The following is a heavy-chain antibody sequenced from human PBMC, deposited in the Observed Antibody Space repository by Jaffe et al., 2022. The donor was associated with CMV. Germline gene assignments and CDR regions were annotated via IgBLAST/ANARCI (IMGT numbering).Heavy chain of an antibody. CDR2: IFSNDEK. Sequence: QVTLKESGPVLVKPTETLTLTCTVSGFSLSNARMGVSWIRQPPGKALEWLAHIFSNDEKSYSTSLKSRLTISKDTSKSQVVLTMTNMDPVDTATYYCARIVLLWFGEPNGGWFDPWGQGTLVTVSS. D-gene: IGHD3-10*01. V-gene: IGHV2-26*01. J-gene: IGHJ5*02. CDR1: GFSLSNARMG. CDR3: ARIVLLWFGEPNGGWFDP.